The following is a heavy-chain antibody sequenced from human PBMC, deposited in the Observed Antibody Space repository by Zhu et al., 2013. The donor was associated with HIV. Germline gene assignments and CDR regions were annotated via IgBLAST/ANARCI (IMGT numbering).Heavy chain of an antibody. CDR2: INPSDGKV. D-gene: IGHD3-10*01. CDR3: ARGDGSHYYNTYMDV. Sequence: QVFLVQSGTEVKTPGASVKVSCKGMGYIFTSNFVHWVRQAPGQGLQWMAFINPSDGKVNYAETFKGRLSVTCDTSSDSAYMELRNLRFEDTGTYFCARGDGSHYYNTYMDVWGKGTTVTV. CDR1: GYIFTSNF. J-gene: IGHJ6*04. V-gene: IGHV1-46*01.